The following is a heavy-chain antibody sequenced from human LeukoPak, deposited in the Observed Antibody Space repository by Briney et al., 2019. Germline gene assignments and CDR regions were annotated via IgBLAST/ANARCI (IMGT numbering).Heavy chain of an antibody. V-gene: IGHV7-4-1*02. CDR3: ARAYYYDSLDAFDI. Sequence: ASVKVSCKASGYTFTRYAMNWVRQAPGQGLEWMGWINTNTGNPTYAQGFIGRFVFSLETSVSTAYLQISRLKAEDTTVYYCARAYYYDSLDAFDIWGQGTMVTVPS. CDR2: INTNTGNP. CDR1: GYTFTRYA. D-gene: IGHD3-22*01. J-gene: IGHJ3*02.